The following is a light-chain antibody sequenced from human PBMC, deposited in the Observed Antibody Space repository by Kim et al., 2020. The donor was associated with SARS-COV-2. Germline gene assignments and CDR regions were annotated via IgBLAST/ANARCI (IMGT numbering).Light chain of an antibody. J-gene: IGLJ2*01. CDR2: YDS. Sequence: PGRTAGITCGGNSIGSKSMHWYQQMPSQPPVLVISYDSDRPPGIPERFSGSNSGNTATLTISRVEAGDEADCYCQVWDSSSDHRVVFGGGTQLTVL. CDR1: SIGSKS. V-gene: IGLV3-21*04. CDR3: QVWDSSSDHRVV.